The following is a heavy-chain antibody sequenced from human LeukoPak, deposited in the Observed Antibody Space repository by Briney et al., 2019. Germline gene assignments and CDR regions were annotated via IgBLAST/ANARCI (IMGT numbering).Heavy chain of an antibody. CDR3: ARERVRSITIFGVVPGDFDP. D-gene: IGHD3-3*01. CDR1: GFTFSSYA. CDR2: ISYDGSNK. J-gene: IGHJ5*02. Sequence: PGGSLRLSCAASGFTFSSYAMHWVRQAPGKGLEWVAVISYDGSNKYYADSVKGRFTISRDNSKNALYLQMNSLRAEDTAVYYCARERVRSITIFGVVPGDFDPWGQGTLVTVSS. V-gene: IGHV3-30*04.